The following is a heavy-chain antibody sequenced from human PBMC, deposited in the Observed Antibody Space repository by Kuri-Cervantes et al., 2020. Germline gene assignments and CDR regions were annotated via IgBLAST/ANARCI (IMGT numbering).Heavy chain of an antibody. V-gene: IGHV4-34*01. CDR3: ARGIVGLLPVRFDY. CDR1: GGSFSGYY. CDR2: INHRGST. Sequence: SETLSLTCAVYGGSFSGYYWSWIRQPPGKGLEWIGEINHRGSTNYNPSLKSRVTISVDTSKNQFSLKMTSVTAADTAVYYCARGIVGLLPVRFDYWGQGTLVTVSS. D-gene: IGHD2-15*01. J-gene: IGHJ4*02.